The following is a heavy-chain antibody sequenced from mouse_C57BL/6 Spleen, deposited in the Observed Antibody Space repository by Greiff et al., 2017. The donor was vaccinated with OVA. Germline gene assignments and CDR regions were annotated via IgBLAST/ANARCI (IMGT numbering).Heavy chain of an antibody. Sequence: VQLQQSGAELMKPGASVKLSCKATGYTFTGYWIEWVKQRPGHGLEWIGEILPESGSTNYNEKFKGKATFTVAPSSNTAYMQLSSLTTEDSANYDCARRFYGSSYYFDYWGQGTTLTVSS. CDR1: GYTFTGYW. CDR2: ILPESGST. J-gene: IGHJ2*01. CDR3: ARRFYGSSYYFDY. D-gene: IGHD1-1*01. V-gene: IGHV1-9*01.